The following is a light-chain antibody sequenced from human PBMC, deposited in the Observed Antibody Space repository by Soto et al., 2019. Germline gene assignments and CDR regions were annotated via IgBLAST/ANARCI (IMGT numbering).Light chain of an antibody. CDR1: SGPVSTGHY. Sequence: QSVVTQEPSFSVSPGGTVTLTCGLTSGPVSTGHYPSWYQQTPGQSPRTLIYSTTTRSSGVPDRFSGSILANKAALTITGAQAEDESDYYCVLYMGGGIVVLGGGTQLTVL. J-gene: IGLJ3*02. V-gene: IGLV8-61*01. CDR3: VLYMGGGIVV. CDR2: STT.